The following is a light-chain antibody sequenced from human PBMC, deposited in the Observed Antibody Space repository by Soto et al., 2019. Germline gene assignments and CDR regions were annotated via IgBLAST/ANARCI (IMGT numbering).Light chain of an antibody. J-gene: IGLJ1*01. CDR1: SSDVGGYNY. CDR2: DVS. V-gene: IGLV2-14*01. CDR3: SSYTSSSTLEV. Sequence: ALTQPASVSGSPGQSITISCTGTSSDVGGYNYVSWYQQHPGKAPKLMIYDVSNRPSGVSSRFSGSKSGNTASLTISGLQAEDEADYYCSSYTSSSTLEVFGTGTKLTVL.